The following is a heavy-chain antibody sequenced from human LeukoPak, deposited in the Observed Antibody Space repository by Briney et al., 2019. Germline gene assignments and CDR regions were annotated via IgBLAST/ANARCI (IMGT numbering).Heavy chain of an antibody. CDR3: ARTFGYCTTTSCQIGTRGDAFDI. CDR1: GFTFSSYA. J-gene: IGHJ3*02. CDR2: ISGSGGST. Sequence: GGSLRLSCAASGFTFSSYAMSWVRQAPGKGLEWVSAISGSGGSTYYADAVKGRLTISRDNSKNTLYLQMSSLRPEDTAVYSCARTFGYCTTTSCQIGTRGDAFDIWGLGTMVTVSS. V-gene: IGHV3-23*01. D-gene: IGHD2-2*03.